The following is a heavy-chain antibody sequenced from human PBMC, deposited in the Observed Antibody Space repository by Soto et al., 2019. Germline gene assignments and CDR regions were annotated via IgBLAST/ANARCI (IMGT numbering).Heavy chain of an antibody. CDR3: SRVHGSQTAFDH. Sequence: SETLSLTCTVSGGSISSYYWSWIRQPPGKGLEWIGYIYYSGSTNYNPSLKSRVTISVDTSKNQFSLKLSSVTAADTAMYYCSRVHGSQTAFDHWGQGTLVTVSS. D-gene: IGHD5-12*01. J-gene: IGHJ4*02. CDR1: GGSISSYY. CDR2: IYYSGST. V-gene: IGHV4-59*01.